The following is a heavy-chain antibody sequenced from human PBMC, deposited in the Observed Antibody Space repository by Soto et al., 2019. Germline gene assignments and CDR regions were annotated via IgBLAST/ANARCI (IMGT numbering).Heavy chain of an antibody. Sequence: SETLSLTCAVYGGSFSGYYRSWIRQPPGKGLEWIGEINNSGSTNYNPSLKSRVSISVGTSNNQFSLKLSSVTAADTAVYYCARGRGDGYNQDWYFDLWGRGTLVTVSS. V-gene: IGHV4-34*01. J-gene: IGHJ2*01. D-gene: IGHD3-10*01. CDR1: GGSFSGYY. CDR3: ARGRGDGYNQDWYFDL. CDR2: INNSGST.